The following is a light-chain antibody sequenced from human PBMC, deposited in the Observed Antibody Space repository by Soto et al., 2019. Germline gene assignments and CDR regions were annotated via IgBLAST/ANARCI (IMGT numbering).Light chain of an antibody. J-gene: IGKJ1*01. CDR1: QIVTSNY. V-gene: IGKV3-20*01. Sequence: EVVITQSPATLSVSPGEGATLSCRASQIVTSNYLAWYQQKPXXAHRLLIHGISNRATGVPDRFSGSGSGTEFNLTISRLEPEDFAVYYCQQYTDWPLTFGQGTKVDIK. CDR3: QQYTDWPLT. CDR2: GIS.